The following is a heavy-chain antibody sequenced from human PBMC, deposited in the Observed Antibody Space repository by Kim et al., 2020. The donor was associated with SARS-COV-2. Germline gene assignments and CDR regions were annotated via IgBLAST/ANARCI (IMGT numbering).Heavy chain of an antibody. CDR1: GGSISSGDYY. CDR2: IYYSGST. CDR3: ARGLGYCSSTSCPPFDY. V-gene: IGHV4-30-4*01. Sequence: SETLSLTCTVSGGSISSGDYYWSWIRQPPGKGLEWIGYIYYSGSTYYNPSLKSRVTISVDTSKNQFSLKLSSVTAADTAVYYCARGLGYCSSTSCPPFDYWGQGTLVTVSS. D-gene: IGHD2-2*01. J-gene: IGHJ4*02.